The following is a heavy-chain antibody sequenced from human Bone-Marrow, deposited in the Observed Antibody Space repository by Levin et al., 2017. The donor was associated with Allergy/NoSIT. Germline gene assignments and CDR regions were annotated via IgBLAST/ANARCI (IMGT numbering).Heavy chain of an antibody. D-gene: IGHD2-15*01. V-gene: IGHV2-5*02. CDR3: AHAISRESCSGGNCYYFDC. J-gene: IGHJ4*02. CDR2: VFWDDDK. CDR1: GFLVSSDGVG. Sequence: SGPTLVKPTQTLTLTCTLSGFLVSSDGVGVGWIRQPPGQAPEWLALVFWDDDKRYSPSLKSRVTITKDTSKNQVVLTMANMDPVDTSTYYCAHAISRESCSGGNCYYFDCWGQGILVTVSS.